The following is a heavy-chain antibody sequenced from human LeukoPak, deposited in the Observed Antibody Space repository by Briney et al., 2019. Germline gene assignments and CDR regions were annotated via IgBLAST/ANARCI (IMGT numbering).Heavy chain of an antibody. CDR2: IIPIFGTA. Sequence: GASVKVSCKASGGTFSSYAISWVRQAPGQGLEWMGRIIPIFGTANYAQKFQGRVTITTDESTSTAYMELSSLRSEDTAVYHCARDIGPLGELFWGQGTLVTVSS. D-gene: IGHD3-10*01. CDR3: ARDIGPLGELF. CDR1: GGTFSSYA. V-gene: IGHV1-69*05. J-gene: IGHJ4*02.